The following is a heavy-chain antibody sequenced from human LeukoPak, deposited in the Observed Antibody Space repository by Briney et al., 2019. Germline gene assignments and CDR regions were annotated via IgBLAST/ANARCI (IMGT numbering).Heavy chain of an antibody. CDR2: VSYDGSNK. Sequence: GRSLRLSCAPSGFTFSSYAMHWVRQAPGKGLEWVAVVSYDGSNKYYADSVKGRFTISRDNSKNTLYLQMNSLRAEDTAVYYCARVRDIVVVVAASTLLFDPWGQGTLVTVSS. J-gene: IGHJ5*02. D-gene: IGHD2-15*01. CDR3: ARVRDIVVVVAASTLLFDP. V-gene: IGHV3-30-3*01. CDR1: GFTFSSYA.